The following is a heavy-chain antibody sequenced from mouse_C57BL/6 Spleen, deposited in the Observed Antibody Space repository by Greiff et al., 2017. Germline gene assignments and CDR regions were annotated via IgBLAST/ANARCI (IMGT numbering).Heavy chain of an antibody. CDR3: ARGDFYDAMDY. Sequence: QVQLTESGAELVRPGSSVKLSCKASGYPFTSYWMPWVKQRPIPGLEWIGNIEPSDSESHFNQKFKDKATFTVDKSASTAYMQLSRLTSEDSAVYYCARGDFYDAMDYWGQGTSVTVSS. V-gene: IGHV1-52*01. J-gene: IGHJ4*01. CDR1: GYPFTSYW. CDR2: IEPSDSES.